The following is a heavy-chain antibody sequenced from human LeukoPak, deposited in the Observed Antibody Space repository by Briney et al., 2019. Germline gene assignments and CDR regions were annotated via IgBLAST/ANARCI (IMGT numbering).Heavy chain of an antibody. J-gene: IGHJ4*02. V-gene: IGHV3-66*01. CDR3: ARVGYSSGWFRQ. CDR2: IYSGGGT. Sequence: GGSLRLSCAASGFTVSSNYMSWARQAPGKGLEWVSVIYSGGGTYYADSVKGRFAISRDNSKNTLYLQMNSLRPEDTAVYYCARVGYSSGWFRQWGQGTLVTVSS. CDR1: GFTVSSNY. D-gene: IGHD6-19*01.